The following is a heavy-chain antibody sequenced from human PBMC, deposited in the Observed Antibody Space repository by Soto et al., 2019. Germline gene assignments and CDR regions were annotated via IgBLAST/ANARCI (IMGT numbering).Heavy chain of an antibody. D-gene: IGHD6-13*01. CDR3: ARDLVPGIAAAGTPGY. CDR2: ISYDGSNK. CDR1: GFTFSSYA. Sequence: PGGSLRPPCAASGFTFSSYAMHWVRQAPGKGLEWVAVISYDGSNKYYADSVKGRFTISRDNSKNTLYLQMNSLRAEDTAVYYCARDLVPGIAAAGTPGYWGQGTLVTVSS. J-gene: IGHJ4*02. V-gene: IGHV3-30-3*01.